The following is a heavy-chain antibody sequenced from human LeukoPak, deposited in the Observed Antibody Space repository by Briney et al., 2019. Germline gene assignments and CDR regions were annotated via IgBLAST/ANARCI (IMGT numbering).Heavy chain of an antibody. J-gene: IGHJ2*01. D-gene: IGHD3-10*01. CDR3: ARSRAYYYGSGSWDFDL. V-gene: IGHV4-39*01. Sequence: SETLSLTCTVSGGSISSSSYYWAWIRQPPGEGLEWIGTIYYSGSTYYNPSLKSRVTISVDTPKNQFSLRVSSVTAADTAVYCCARSRAYYYGSGSWDFDLWGRGTLVTVSS. CDR2: IYYSGST. CDR1: GGSISSSSYY.